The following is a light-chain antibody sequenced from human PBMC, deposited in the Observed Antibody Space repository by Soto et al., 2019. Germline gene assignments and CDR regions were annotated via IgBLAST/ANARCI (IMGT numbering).Light chain of an antibody. J-gene: IGKJ3*01. V-gene: IGKV1-39*01. CDR1: QSISRY. Sequence: DIQMTQSPSSLSASVGDRITITCRASQSISRYLNWYQQKPGKPPNLLIYAASNLQSGVPSRFSGSGSGTDSTLTISSLQPEDFATYHYQHSYTSPFTFGPGTKVDIK. CDR3: QHSYTSPFT. CDR2: AAS.